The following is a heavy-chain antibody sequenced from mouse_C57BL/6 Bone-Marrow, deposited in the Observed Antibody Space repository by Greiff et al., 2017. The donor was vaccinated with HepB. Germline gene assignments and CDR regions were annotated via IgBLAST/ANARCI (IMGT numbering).Heavy chain of an antibody. V-gene: IGHV1-81*01. D-gene: IGHD1-1*01. Sequence: QVQLQQSGAELARPGASVKLSCKASGYTFTSYGISWVKQRTGQGLEWIGEIYPRSGNTYYNEKFKGKATLTADKSSSTAYMELRSLTSEDSAVYFCARCPIYYYGSSYYFDYWGQGTTLTVSS. CDR2: IYPRSGNT. CDR3: ARCPIYYYGSSYYFDY. J-gene: IGHJ2*01. CDR1: GYTFTSYG.